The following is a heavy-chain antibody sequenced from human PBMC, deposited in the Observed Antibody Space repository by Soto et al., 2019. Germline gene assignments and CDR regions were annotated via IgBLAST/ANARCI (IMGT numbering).Heavy chain of an antibody. V-gene: IGHV4-4*07. J-gene: IGHJ4*02. CDR1: GGSISSYY. CDR3: VPDPRATDAYNF. D-gene: IGHD1-26*01. CDR2: IYTSGST. Sequence: PSETLSLTCTVSGGSISSYYWSWIRQPAGKGLEWIGRIYTSGSTNYNPSLKSRVTMSVDTSKNQFSLKLSSVTAADTAVYYCVPDPRATDAYNFWGQGTLVTVSS.